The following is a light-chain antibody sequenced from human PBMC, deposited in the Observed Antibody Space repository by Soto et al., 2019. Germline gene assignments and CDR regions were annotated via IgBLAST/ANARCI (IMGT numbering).Light chain of an antibody. J-gene: IGKJ4*01. Sequence: EIVMTQSPGTLSASPGERATLSCRASQSVRSYLAWYQQKPGQAPRLLIYDASNRATGIPARFSGSGSGTDFTLTISSLEPEDFAVYYCQHRSSWPLTFGGGTKVDI. CDR3: QHRSSWPLT. CDR1: QSVRSY. CDR2: DAS. V-gene: IGKV3-11*01.